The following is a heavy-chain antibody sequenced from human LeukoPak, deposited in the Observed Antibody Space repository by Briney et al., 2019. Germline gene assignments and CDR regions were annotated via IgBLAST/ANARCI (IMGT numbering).Heavy chain of an antibody. J-gene: IGHJ3*02. CDR1: GFTFDDYA. CDR2: ISWNSGSI. Sequence: GGSLRLSCAASGFTFDDYAMHWVRQAPGKGLEWVSGISWNSGSIGYADSVKGRFTISTDSAKNSLYLQMNSLRVEDTAVYYCARSRRGDIWGQGTMVTVSS. V-gene: IGHV3-9*01. CDR3: ARSRRGDI. D-gene: IGHD3-10*01.